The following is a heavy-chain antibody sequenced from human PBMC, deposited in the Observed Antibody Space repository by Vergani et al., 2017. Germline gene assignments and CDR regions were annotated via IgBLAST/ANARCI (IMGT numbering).Heavy chain of an antibody. Sequence: QVQLVQSGAEVKKPGSSVKVSCKASGGTSSSYTISWVRQAPGRGLEWMGRSIPILGIANYAQKFQGRVTITADKSTSTAYMELSSLRSEDTAVYYCARDESGGRECDYWGQGTRVTVSS. J-gene: IGHJ4*02. D-gene: IGHD2-15*01. CDR2: SIPILGIA. CDR1: GGTSSSYT. V-gene: IGHV1-69*02. CDR3: ARDESGGRECDY.